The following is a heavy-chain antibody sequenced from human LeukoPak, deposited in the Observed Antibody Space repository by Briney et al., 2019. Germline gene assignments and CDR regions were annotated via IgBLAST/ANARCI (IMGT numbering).Heavy chain of an antibody. CDR1: GFTFSSYA. J-gene: IGHJ4*02. Sequence: GRSLRLSCAASGFTFSSYAMHWVRQAPGKGLEWVAVISYDGSNKYYADSVKGRFTISRDNSKNTLYLQMNSLRAEDTAVYYCARDPTEYQPYYFDYWGQGTLVTVSS. CDR3: ARDPTEYQPYYFDY. D-gene: IGHD2-2*01. CDR2: ISYDGSNK. V-gene: IGHV3-30-3*01.